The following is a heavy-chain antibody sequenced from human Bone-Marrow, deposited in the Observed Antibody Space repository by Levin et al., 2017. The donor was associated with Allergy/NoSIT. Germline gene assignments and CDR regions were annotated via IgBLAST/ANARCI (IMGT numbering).Heavy chain of an antibody. V-gene: IGHV3-33*01. D-gene: IGHD4-11*01. Sequence: LKISCAASGFTFSNYGLHWVRQAPGKGLEWVAVTRYDESKTYYADSVKGRFTISRDNSKNTLYLQMNGLRVEDTAVYYCARDPSPYSNYVANWFDHWGQGTLVTVSS. J-gene: IGHJ5*02. CDR1: GFTFSNYG. CDR2: TRYDESKT. CDR3: ARDPSPYSNYVANWFDH.